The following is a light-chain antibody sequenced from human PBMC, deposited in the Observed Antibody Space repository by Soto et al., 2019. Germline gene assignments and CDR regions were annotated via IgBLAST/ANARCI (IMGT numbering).Light chain of an antibody. CDR3: QQYGSSPLT. Sequence: EIVLTQSPGTLSLSPGERATLSCRASQSVSAGHLAWYQQKPGQAPRLLIYGASSRATDIPDRFSGSGSGTDFTLTISRLEPEDFAVYFCQQYGSSPLTFGGGTKVEIK. J-gene: IGKJ4*01. CDR1: QSVSAGH. CDR2: GAS. V-gene: IGKV3-20*01.